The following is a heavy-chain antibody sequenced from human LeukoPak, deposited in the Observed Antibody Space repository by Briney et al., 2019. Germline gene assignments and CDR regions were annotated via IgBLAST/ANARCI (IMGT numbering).Heavy chain of an antibody. V-gene: IGHV4-34*01. CDR3: ARGATISETGYFDF. CDR1: GGSFSRYY. CDR2: IDHRGDT. D-gene: IGHD5-24*01. J-gene: IGHJ4*03. Sequence: SETLSLTCAVYGGSFSRYYWRWIRQSPGKGLEWIAEIDHRGDTNYNPSVKSRVTISVDTSKNQFSLKVRSLSAADTAVYYCARGATISETGYFDFWGQGTLVTVSS.